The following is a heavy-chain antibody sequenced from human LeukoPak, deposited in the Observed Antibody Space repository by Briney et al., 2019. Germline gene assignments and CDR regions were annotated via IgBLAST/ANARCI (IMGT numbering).Heavy chain of an antibody. J-gene: IGHJ4*02. CDR1: GYTFTGYY. D-gene: IGHD3-10*01. CDR2: INPNSGGT. CDR3: ARGPATYYYGTGGSFDY. V-gene: IGHV1-2*04. Sequence: EASVKVSCKASGYTFTGYYMHWVRQAPGQGLEWMGWINPNSGGTNYAQKFQGWVTMTRDTSIGTAYMELSRLRSDDTAVYYCARGPATYYYGTGGSFDYWGQGTLVTVSS.